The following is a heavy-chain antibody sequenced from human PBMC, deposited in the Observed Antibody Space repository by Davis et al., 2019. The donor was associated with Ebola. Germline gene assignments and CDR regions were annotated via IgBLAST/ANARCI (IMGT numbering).Heavy chain of an antibody. J-gene: IGHJ4*02. D-gene: IGHD3-10*01. CDR3: SLGGDY. CDR2: ISSGGTM. Sequence: PGGSLRLSCAASGFNLSSYEMNWVRQAPGKGLEWVSYISSGGTMNYADSVKGRFTISRDNAKNSLYLQMNSLRAEDTAIYYCSLGGDYWGQGNLVTVSS. V-gene: IGHV3-48*03. CDR1: GFNLSSYE.